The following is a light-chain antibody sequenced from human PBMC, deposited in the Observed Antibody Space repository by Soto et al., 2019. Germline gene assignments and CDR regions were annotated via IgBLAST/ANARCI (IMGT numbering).Light chain of an antibody. V-gene: IGKV1-13*02. CDR2: DAS. CDR3: LLFNTYPQA. Sequence: AIQLTQSPSSLSASIGDRVTITCRARQGIGSALAWYQQAPGKPPKLLIFDASTLENGVPSRFSGGGSGTDFTLTISSLQPEDSASYYCLLFNTYPQAFGRGTKVEIK. J-gene: IGKJ4*01. CDR1: QGIGSA.